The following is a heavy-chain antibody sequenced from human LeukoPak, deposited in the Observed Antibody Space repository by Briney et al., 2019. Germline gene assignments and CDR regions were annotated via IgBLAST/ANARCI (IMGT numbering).Heavy chain of an antibody. V-gene: IGHV1-46*01. CDR2: INPTGGST. CDR3: ARDNSVGDNAWWFDP. Sequence: ASVKASCKASGYTFTSYYMHWVRQAPGQGLERMGLINPTGGSTGYAQKFQGRVTMTRDMSTSTDYMELSSLRSEDTAIYYCARDNSVGDNAWWFDPWGQGTLVTVSS. D-gene: IGHD1-26*01. CDR1: GYTFTSYY. J-gene: IGHJ5*02.